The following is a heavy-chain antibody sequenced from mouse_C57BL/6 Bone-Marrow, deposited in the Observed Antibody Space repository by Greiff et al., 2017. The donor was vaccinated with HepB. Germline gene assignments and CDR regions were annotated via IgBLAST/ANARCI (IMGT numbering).Heavy chain of an antibody. CDR3: ARLRFAY. J-gene: IGHJ3*01. V-gene: IGHV5-6*02. CDR1: GFTFSSYC. Sequence: DVKLVESGGDLVKPGGSLKLSCAASGFTFSSYCMSWVRQTPDKRLEWVATISSGGSYTYYPDSVKGRFTISRDNAKNTLYLQMSSLKSEDTAMYYCARLRFAYWGQGTLVTVSA. CDR2: ISSGGSYT.